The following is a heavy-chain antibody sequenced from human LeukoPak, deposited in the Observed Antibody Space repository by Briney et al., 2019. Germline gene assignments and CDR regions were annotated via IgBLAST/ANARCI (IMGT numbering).Heavy chain of an antibody. CDR3: ARDTYSSSWYAPSLWGSGWYYFDY. J-gene: IGHJ4*02. CDR2: IYTSGST. V-gene: IGHV4-4*07. Sequence: ASETLSLTCTVSGGSISSYYWSWIRQPAGKGLEWIGRIYTSGSTNYNPSLKSRVTMSVDTSKNQFSLKLSSVTAADTAVYYCARDTYSSSWYAPSLWGSGWYYFDYWGQGTLVTVSS. D-gene: IGHD6-13*01. CDR1: GGSISSYY.